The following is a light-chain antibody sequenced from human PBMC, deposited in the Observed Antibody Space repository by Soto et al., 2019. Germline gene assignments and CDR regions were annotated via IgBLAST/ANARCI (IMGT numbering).Light chain of an antibody. CDR1: QSISSW. CDR2: DAS. Sequence: HMIQSSSTLSASLGDRVTITSRARQSISSWLACYQQKPGKAPKLLIYDASSLESGVPSRFSGSGSGTEFTLTISSLQPDDFATYYCQQYNSYSQTFGQGTKVDIK. J-gene: IGKJ1*01. V-gene: IGKV1-5*01. CDR3: QQYNSYSQT.